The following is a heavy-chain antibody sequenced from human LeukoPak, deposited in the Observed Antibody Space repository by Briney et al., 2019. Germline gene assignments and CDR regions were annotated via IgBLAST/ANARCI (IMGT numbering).Heavy chain of an antibody. V-gene: IGHV2-5*02. J-gene: IGHJ4*02. Sequence: SGPTLVNPTQTLTLTCTFSGFSLSTSGVGVGWIRQPPGRALEWLTLIYWDDDKRYSPSLKSRLIITKDTSKNQVVLKMTNMDPVDTGTYYCTLTKSSWLYFDYWGQGTLVTVSS. CDR2: IYWDDDK. D-gene: IGHD6-13*01. CDR1: GFSLSTSGVG. CDR3: TLTKSSWLYFDY.